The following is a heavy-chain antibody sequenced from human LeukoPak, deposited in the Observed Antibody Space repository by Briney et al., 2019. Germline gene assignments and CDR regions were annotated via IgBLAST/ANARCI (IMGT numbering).Heavy chain of an antibody. CDR2: IYYSGST. V-gene: IGHV4-39*01. CDR3: ARLNPYARIMITFGVDY. Sequence: SETLSLTCTVSGGSISSSSYYWGWIRQPPGKGLEWIGSIYYSGSTYYNPSLKSRVTISVDTSKNQFSLKLSSVAAADTAVYYCARLNPYARIMITFGVDYWGQGTLVTVSS. CDR1: GGSISSSSYY. D-gene: IGHD3-16*01. J-gene: IGHJ4*02.